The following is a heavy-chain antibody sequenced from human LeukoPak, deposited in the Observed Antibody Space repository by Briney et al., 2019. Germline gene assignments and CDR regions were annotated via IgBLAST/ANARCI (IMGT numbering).Heavy chain of an antibody. CDR2: MNSYSGNT. V-gene: IGHV1-8*01. CDR1: GYTFPCYV. Sequence: ASVTDSCLASGYTFPCYVINGVRPATGQGLEWMGWMNSYSGNTGYAQKFQGRATMPRNTPIRTAYMALSSLRSEDRAVYYCARALPFFHYNSSGYYSWGRGTLVTVSS. J-gene: IGHJ4*02. CDR3: ARALPFFHYNSSGYYS. D-gene: IGHD3-22*01.